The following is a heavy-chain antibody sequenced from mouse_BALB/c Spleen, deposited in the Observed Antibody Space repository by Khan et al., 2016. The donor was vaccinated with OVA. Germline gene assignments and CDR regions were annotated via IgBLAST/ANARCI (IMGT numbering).Heavy chain of an antibody. Sequence: VQLQESGAELMKPGASVKISCKATGYIFSSYWIEWVKQRPGHGLEWIGEILPGSGSINYNEKFKGKATFIADTSSNTAYMQFSSLTAEDSAVYYCARGDDYDPSWFAYWGQGTLVTVSA. CDR3: ARGDDYDPSWFAY. CDR2: ILPGSGSI. V-gene: IGHV1-9*01. D-gene: IGHD2-4*01. J-gene: IGHJ3*01. CDR1: GYIFSSYW.